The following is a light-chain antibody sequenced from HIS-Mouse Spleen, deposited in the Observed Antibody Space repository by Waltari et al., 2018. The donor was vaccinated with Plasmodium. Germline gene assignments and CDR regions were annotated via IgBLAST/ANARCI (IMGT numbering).Light chain of an antibody. CDR1: RHYVGSYHI. CDR2: EGS. CDR3: CSYAGSSYV. V-gene: IGLV2-23*01. Sequence: HSALTQPASVSGSPGQSIPISVPVTRHYVGSYHIFSWYQQHPGNAPKRMIYEGSKRPSGVSNRFSGSKSGNTASLTISGLQAEDEADYYCCSYAGSSYVFGTGTKVTVL. J-gene: IGLJ1*01.